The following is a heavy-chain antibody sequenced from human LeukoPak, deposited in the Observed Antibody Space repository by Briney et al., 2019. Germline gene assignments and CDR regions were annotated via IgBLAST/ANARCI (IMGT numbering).Heavy chain of an antibody. CDR3: AKGPTVSTFGY. D-gene: IGHD5/OR15-5a*01. J-gene: IGHJ4*02. V-gene: IGHV3-23*01. CDR2: ISSSGGST. Sequence: GGSLRLSCAASGFTFSSYAMSWVRQAPGKGLNWVSAISSSGGSTYYADSVKGRFTISRDNSKNTLYLQMNSLRAEDTAMYYCAKGPTVSTFGYWGRGTLVTVSS. CDR1: GFTFSSYA.